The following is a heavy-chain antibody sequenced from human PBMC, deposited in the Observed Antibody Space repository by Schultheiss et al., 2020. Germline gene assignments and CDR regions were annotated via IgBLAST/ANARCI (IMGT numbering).Heavy chain of an antibody. V-gene: IGHV2-70*04. J-gene: IGHJ4*02. D-gene: IGHD4-17*01. CDR3: ARTNDHADYARVDPRDYYFDY. CDR1: GFSLRTSGMR. CDR2: IDWDDSK. Sequence: SGPKLVKPTQTLTLTCTFSGFSLRTSGMRVSWIRQPPGMALEWLARIDWDDSKFYSTSLTTRLTISKDTSRNRVVLTMTNMDPVDTATYYCARTNDHADYARVDPRDYYFDYWGGGTLVTVAS.